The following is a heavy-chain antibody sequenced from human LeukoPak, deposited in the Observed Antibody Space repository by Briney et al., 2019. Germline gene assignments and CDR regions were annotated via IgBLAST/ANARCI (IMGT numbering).Heavy chain of an antibody. V-gene: IGHV3-53*01. Sequence: GGSLRLSCAASGFTVSSNYMSWVRQAPGKGLEWVSVIYSGGSTYYADSVKGRFTISRDNSKNTLYLQMNSLRAEDTAVYYCASGLVYYYYYMDVWGKGTTVTVSS. D-gene: IGHD3/OR15-3a*01. CDR1: GFTVSSNY. CDR2: IYSGGST. J-gene: IGHJ6*03. CDR3: ASGLVYYYYYMDV.